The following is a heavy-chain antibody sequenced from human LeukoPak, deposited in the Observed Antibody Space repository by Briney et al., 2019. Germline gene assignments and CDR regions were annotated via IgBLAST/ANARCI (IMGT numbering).Heavy chain of an antibody. CDR1: GYTFTGYY. CDR2: INPNSGGT. V-gene: IGHV1-2*02. Sequence: ASVKVSCKASGYTFTGYYMHWVRQAPGQGLEWMGWINPNSGGTNYAQKFQGRVTMTRDTSISTAYMELSRLRSDDTAVYYCARYNWNDDGPPDHWGQGTLVTVSS. CDR3: ARYNWNDDGPPDH. J-gene: IGHJ5*02. D-gene: IGHD1-20*01.